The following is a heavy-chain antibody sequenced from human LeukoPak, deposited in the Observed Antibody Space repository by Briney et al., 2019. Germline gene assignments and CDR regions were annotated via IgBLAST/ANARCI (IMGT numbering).Heavy chain of an antibody. Sequence: GGSVRLSCAASGFAFSRYSMNWVRQAPGKGLEWVSSISSRSSYIYYADSVKGRFTISRDNAKNSLYLQMNSLRAEDTAVYYCASGNWFDPWGQGTLDTVSS. CDR2: ISSRSSYI. V-gene: IGHV3-21*01. CDR1: GFAFSRYS. J-gene: IGHJ5*02. CDR3: ASGNWFDP.